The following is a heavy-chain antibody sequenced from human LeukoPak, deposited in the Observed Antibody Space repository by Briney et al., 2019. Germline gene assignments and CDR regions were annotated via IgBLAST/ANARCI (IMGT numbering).Heavy chain of an antibody. CDR1: GYSFTSYA. CDR2: INTNTGNP. D-gene: IGHD3-22*01. J-gene: IGHJ4*02. V-gene: IGHV7-4-1*02. CDR3: ARSLFYYYDSSGYSHFDY. Sequence: ASVKVSCKASGYSFTSYAMHWVRQAPGQGLEWMGWINTNTGNPTYAQGFTGRFVFSLDTSVSTAYLQISSLKAEDTAVYYCARSLFYYYDSSGYSHFDYWGQGTLVTASS.